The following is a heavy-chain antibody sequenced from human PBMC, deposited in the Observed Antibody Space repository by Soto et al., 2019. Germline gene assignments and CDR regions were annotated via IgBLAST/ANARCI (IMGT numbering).Heavy chain of an antibody. V-gene: IGHV4-34*01. CDR2: INHSGST. J-gene: IGHJ4*02. Sequence: QVQLQQWGAGLLKPSETLSLTCAVYGGSFSGYYWSWIRQPPGKGLEWIGEINHSGSTNYNPSLKSRVTISVDTSKNQFSLKLSSVTAADTAVYYCARGARRQWLVPVDYWGQGTLVTVSS. CDR3: ARGARRQWLVPVDY. D-gene: IGHD6-19*01. CDR1: GGSFSGYY.